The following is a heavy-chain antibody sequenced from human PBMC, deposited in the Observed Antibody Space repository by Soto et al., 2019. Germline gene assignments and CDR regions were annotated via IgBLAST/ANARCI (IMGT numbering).Heavy chain of an antibody. Sequence: EVQLLESGGGLVQPGGSLRLSCAASGFTFSSYGMNWVRQAPGKGLEWVSAINGGGDSTYYADSVKGRFTIYRDNSKKTLYLQMSSLRAEDTAVYYCALPHYNYGAEFFQHWGQGTLVTVPS. V-gene: IGHV3-23*01. CDR2: INGGGDST. CDR3: ALPHYNYGAEFFQH. J-gene: IGHJ1*01. CDR1: GFTFSSYG. D-gene: IGHD3-16*01.